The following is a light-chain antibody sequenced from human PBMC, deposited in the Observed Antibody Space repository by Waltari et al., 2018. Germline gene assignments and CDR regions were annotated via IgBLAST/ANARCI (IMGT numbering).Light chain of an antibody. CDR3: QEYNRYSRT. V-gene: IGKV1-5*03. CDR1: QSISSW. J-gene: IGKJ1*01. CDR2: KAS. Sequence: DIQMTQYPSTLSASVGDRVTITCRARQSISSWLAWYKQKPGKDTKRLSYKASRYESGVPSGFGCSGSGTEFTLTISSLQPDDGATYDCQEYNRYSRTFGQGTKVDIK.